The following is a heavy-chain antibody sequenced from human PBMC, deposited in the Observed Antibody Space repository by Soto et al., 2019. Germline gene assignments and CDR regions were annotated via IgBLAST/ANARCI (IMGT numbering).Heavy chain of an antibody. CDR1: EFTFSKYA. Sequence: PGGSLGLGCAASEFTFSKYAMSWVRQAPGKGLKWVSAISYGGGTTYYADSVKGRFTISRDNSKNTLYLQMNSLRAEDTAVYYCAKNPGYYYDSTGYHFDYWGQGT. V-gene: IGHV3-23*01. CDR3: AKNPGYYYDSTGYHFDY. D-gene: IGHD3-22*01. CDR2: ISYGGGTT. J-gene: IGHJ4*02.